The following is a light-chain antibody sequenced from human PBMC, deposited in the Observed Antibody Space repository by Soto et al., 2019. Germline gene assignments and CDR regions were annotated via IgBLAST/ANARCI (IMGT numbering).Light chain of an antibody. Sequence: DIQMTQSPSTLSASVGDRVTITCRGSQTINIWLAWYQQKPGKAPKLLIYKASSLESGVPSRFSGSGSGTEFTLTISSLQPDDFATYYCQQYSDYPWTFGQGTKVEIK. V-gene: IGKV1-5*03. CDR3: QQYSDYPWT. J-gene: IGKJ1*01. CDR2: KAS. CDR1: QTINIW.